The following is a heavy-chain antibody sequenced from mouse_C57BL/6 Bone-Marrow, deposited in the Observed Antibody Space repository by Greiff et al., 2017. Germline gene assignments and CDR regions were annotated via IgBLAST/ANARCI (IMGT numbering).Heavy chain of an antibody. Sequence: KESCKASGYTFTSYWMDWVKQRPGQGLEWIGNIYPSDSETHYNQKFKDKATLTVDKSSSTAYMQLSSLTSEDSAVYYCARETTVVHFDYWGQGTTLTVSS. CDR2: IYPSDSET. CDR3: ARETTVVHFDY. V-gene: IGHV1-61*01. D-gene: IGHD1-1*01. CDR1: GYTFTSYW. J-gene: IGHJ2*01.